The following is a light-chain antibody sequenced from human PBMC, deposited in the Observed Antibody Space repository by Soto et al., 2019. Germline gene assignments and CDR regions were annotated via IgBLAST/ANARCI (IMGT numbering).Light chain of an antibody. V-gene: IGKV1-33*01. CDR2: DAS. J-gene: IGKJ5*01. CDR3: QHYNNLPT. CDR1: QDITNY. Sequence: DIQMTHSPSSLSASVGERVTITCQASQDITNYLNWYRLKPGKAPKLLIYDASNLETGVPSRFSGSGSGTDFTFTISSLQPEDIATYYCQHYNNLPTVGQGTRLEIK.